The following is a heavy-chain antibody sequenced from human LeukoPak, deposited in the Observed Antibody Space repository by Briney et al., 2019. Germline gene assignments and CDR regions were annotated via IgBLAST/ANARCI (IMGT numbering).Heavy chain of an antibody. V-gene: IGHV1-18*01. J-gene: IGHJ3*02. CDR2: ISAYNGNT. CDR3: ARERPLLYAFDI. Sequence: ASVKVSCKASGYTFTIYGISWVRQAPGQGLEWMGWISAYNGNTNYAQKLQGRVTMTTDTSTSTAYMELRSLRSDDTAVYYCARERPLLYAFDIWGQGTMVTVSS. D-gene: IGHD2-21*02. CDR1: GYTFTIYG.